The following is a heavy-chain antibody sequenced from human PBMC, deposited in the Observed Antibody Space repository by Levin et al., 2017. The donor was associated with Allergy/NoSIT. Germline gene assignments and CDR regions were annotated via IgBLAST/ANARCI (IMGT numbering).Heavy chain of an antibody. V-gene: IGHV3-30*18. CDR3: AKEYDDSAYYITAVY. J-gene: IGHJ4*02. D-gene: IGHD3-22*01. CDR2: ISSDGRIQ. Sequence: GGSLRLSCAASGFTFSRYGMHWVRQAPGKGLEWVAVISSDGRIQHYADSVKGRFTISRDNSKNTVFLQMNSPRTEDTAVYYCAKEYDDSAYYITAVYWGQGTLVTVSS. CDR1: GFTFSRYG.